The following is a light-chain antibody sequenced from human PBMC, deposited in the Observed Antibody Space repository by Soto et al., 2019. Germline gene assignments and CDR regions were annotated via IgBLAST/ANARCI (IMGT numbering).Light chain of an antibody. CDR2: GAF. Sequence: EIVLTQSPATLSLSPGEGATLSCRASQSVSSTFLAWYQHKPGRPPRLLIYGAFSRATDIPDRFSGGGSGTDFTLTIIRLEAEDFAVYYCQQYGSSPWTFGQGTKVEIK. CDR1: QSVSSTF. CDR3: QQYGSSPWT. J-gene: IGKJ1*01. V-gene: IGKV3-20*01.